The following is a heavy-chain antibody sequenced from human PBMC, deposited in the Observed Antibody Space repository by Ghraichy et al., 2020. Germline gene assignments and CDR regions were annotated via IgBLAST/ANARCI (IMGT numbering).Heavy chain of an antibody. D-gene: IGHD3-3*01. CDR1: GFTFNTYA. Sequence: GGSLRLSCAASGFTFNTYAMSWVRQAPGKGLEWVSGISASGGSTNYADSVKGRFTISRDNSKNILYLQVNSLRADDTAVYYCAKDRAVVFGVGSTFDYWGQGSLVTVSS. V-gene: IGHV3-23*01. J-gene: IGHJ4*02. CDR2: ISASGGST. CDR3: AKDRAVVFGVGSTFDY.